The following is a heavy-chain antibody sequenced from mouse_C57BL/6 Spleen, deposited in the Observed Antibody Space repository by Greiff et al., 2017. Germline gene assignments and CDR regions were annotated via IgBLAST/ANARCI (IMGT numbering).Heavy chain of an antibody. V-gene: IGHV5-17*01. D-gene: IGHD2-3*01. CDR2: ISSGSSTL. CDR1: GFTFSDYG. J-gene: IGHJ4*01. Sequence: EVKLMESGGGLVKPGGSLKLSCAASGFTFSDYGMHWVRQAPEKGLEWVAYISSGSSTLYYADPVKGRFPISRYNAKTPLFLQMTSLRSEDTAMYYCARRESMMVTTRYYAMDYWGQGTSGTVSS. CDR3: ARRESMMVTTRYYAMDY.